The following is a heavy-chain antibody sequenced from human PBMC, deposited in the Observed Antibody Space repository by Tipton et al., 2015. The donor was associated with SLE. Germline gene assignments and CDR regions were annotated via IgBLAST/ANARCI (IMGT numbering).Heavy chain of an antibody. J-gene: IGHJ6*02. CDR1: GGSISSHY. Sequence: LRLSCTVSGGSISSHYWSWIRQPPGKGLEWIGYIYYSGSTNYNPSLKSRVTISVDTSKNQFSLKLSSVTAADTAVYYCAKDESQDGMDVWGQGTTVTVSS. V-gene: IGHV4-59*11. CDR2: IYYSGST. CDR3: AKDESQDGMDV.